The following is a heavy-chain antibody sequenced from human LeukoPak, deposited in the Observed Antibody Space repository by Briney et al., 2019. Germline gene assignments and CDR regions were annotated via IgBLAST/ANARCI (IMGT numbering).Heavy chain of an antibody. Sequence: WETLTLTCTVSGGSVSSGSYYWSCIRQPPGKGLEWIGYIYYSGSTNYNPSFKSRVNISVDTSKNQFSLKLSSVTAADTAVYYCAKSLLGFYYYYGLDVWCQGSTVIVSS. V-gene: IGHV4-61*01. CDR3: AKSLLGFYYYYGLDV. D-gene: IGHD7-27*01. CDR1: GGSVSSGSYY. J-gene: IGHJ6*02. CDR2: IYYSGST.